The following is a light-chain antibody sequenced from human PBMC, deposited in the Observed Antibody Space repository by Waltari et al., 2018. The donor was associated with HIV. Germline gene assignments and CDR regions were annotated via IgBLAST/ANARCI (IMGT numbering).Light chain of an antibody. Sequence: QSALTQPASVSGSPGQSITITCTGTSSDVGTYNYVSWYQQHPGKAPKRMIYDVSNRPSGVSNRFSGSKSGNTASLTISGLQAEDEADYYCSSYTSSSTPYVFGTGTKVTVL. CDR1: SSDVGTYNY. J-gene: IGLJ1*01. CDR2: DVS. CDR3: SSYTSSSTPYV. V-gene: IGLV2-14*03.